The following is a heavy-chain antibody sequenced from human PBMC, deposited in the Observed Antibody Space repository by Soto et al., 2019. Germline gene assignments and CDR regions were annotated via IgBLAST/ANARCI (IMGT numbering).Heavy chain of an antibody. CDR2: IKKDGSEK. CDR3: AGGSGWLIDY. V-gene: IGHV3-7*03. J-gene: IGHJ4*02. Sequence: PGGSLRLSCEASGFTFSAYLMNWVRQSPGKGLEWVAIIKKDGSEKYYVDSVKGRFTISRDNAKNSLYLQMNDLRAEDTAVYYCAGGSGWLIDYWGRGTLVIVSS. CDR1: GFTFSAYL. D-gene: IGHD6-19*01.